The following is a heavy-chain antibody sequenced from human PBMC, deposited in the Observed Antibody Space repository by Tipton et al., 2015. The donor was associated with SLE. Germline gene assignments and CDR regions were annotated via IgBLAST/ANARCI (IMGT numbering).Heavy chain of an antibody. CDR3: ARGLVNSSSSDY. J-gene: IGHJ4*02. CDR2: IYHSGST. CDR1: GGSISSGSYY. Sequence: LRLSCTVSGGSISSGSYYWGWIRQPPGKGLEWIGSIYHSGSTYYNPSLKSRVTISVDTSKNQFSLKLSSVTAADTAVYYCARGLVNSSSSDYWGQGTLVTVSS. V-gene: IGHV4-39*07. D-gene: IGHD6-6*01.